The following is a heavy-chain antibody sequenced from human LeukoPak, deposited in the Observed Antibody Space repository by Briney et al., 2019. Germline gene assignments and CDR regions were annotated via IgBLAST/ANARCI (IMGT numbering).Heavy chain of an antibody. CDR2: INHSGST. J-gene: IGHJ4*02. CDR1: GGSFSGYY. CDR3: ARGVACKITMLRGPRFDY. D-gene: IGHD3-10*01. V-gene: IGHV4-34*01. Sequence: SETLSVICAVYGGSFSGYYWSWIRQPPGKGLEWIGEINHSGSTNYNPSLKSRVTISVDTSKNQVSLKLSSVTAADTAVYYCARGVACKITMLRGPRFDYWGQGTLVTVSS.